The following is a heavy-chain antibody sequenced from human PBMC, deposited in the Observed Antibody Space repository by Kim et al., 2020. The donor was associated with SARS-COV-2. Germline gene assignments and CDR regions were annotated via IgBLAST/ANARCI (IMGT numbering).Heavy chain of an antibody. CDR1: GGPISSYY. CDR3: SSHLSPSLGSVGCYYVLDV. D-gene: IGHD6-19*01. J-gene: IGHJ6*01. CDR2: IYDSGST. Sequence: SETLSLTCTVSGGPISSYYWSWIRQPPGKGLEWIGYIYDSGSTNYNPSLKSRVTISVDTSKNQFFLKLTSVTGADTAVYFCSSHLSPSLGSVGCYYVLDV. V-gene: IGHV4-59*08.